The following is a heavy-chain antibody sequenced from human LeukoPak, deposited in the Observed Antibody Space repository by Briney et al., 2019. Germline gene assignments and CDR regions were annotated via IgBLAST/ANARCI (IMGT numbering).Heavy chain of an antibody. J-gene: IGHJ4*02. CDR2: MYYTGST. D-gene: IGHD3-16*02. V-gene: IGHV4-39*07. Sequence: SETLSLTCTVSGVSISSSNYYWGWIRQPPGKGLEWIGSMYYTGSTYYNPSLKSRVTIAIDTSKNQLSLKLSSVTAADTAVYYCATGGVIVNYIYWGQGTLVTVSS. CDR1: GVSISSSNYY. CDR3: ATGGVIVNYIY.